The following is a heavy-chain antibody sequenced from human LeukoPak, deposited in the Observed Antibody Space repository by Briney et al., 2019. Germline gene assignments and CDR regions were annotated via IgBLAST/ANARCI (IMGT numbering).Heavy chain of an antibody. Sequence: GGSLRLSCAASGFTFDDYAMHWVRQAPGKGLEWVSGISWNSGSIGYADSVKGRFTISRDNAKNSLYLQMNSLRAEDTALYYCAREGAGTPNAFDIWGQGTMVTVSS. CDR1: GFTFDDYA. D-gene: IGHD6-19*01. CDR3: AREGAGTPNAFDI. V-gene: IGHV3-9*01. CDR2: ISWNSGSI. J-gene: IGHJ3*02.